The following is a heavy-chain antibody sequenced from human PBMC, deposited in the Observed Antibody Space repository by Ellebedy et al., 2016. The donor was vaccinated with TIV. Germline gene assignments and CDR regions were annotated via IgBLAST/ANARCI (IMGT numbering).Heavy chain of an antibody. CDR1: GGSFSGYY. D-gene: IGHD6-13*01. CDR2: ISHSGNT. CDR3: ARGPQYSSAWYDRRAGFDY. J-gene: IGHJ4*02. V-gene: IGHV4-34*01. Sequence: MPSETLSLTCGVYGGSFSGYYWSWIRQAPGKGLEWIGEISHSGNTNYNPSLESRVIVSVDTSKRQFSLKLRSVTAAATALYYCARGPQYSSAWYDRRAGFDYWGQGTLVTVAS.